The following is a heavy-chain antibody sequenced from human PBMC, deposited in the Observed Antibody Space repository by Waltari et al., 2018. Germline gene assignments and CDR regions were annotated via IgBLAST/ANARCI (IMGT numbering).Heavy chain of an antibody. V-gene: IGHV1-69*04. Sequence: QVQLVQSGAEVKKPGSSVKVSCKASGGTFSSYAISWVRQPPGQGLEWMGGIIPILGIANYAQKFQGRVTITADESTSTAYMELSSLRSEDTAVYYCARDLVATMVEFDYWGQGTLVTVSS. D-gene: IGHD5-12*01. J-gene: IGHJ4*02. CDR3: ARDLVATMVEFDY. CDR2: IIPILGIA. CDR1: GGTFSSYA.